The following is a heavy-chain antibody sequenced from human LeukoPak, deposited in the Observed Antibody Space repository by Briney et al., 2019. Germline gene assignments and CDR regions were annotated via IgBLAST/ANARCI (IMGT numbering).Heavy chain of an antibody. D-gene: IGHD1-26*01. CDR1: GFTFSSYE. CDR2: ISSSGRTM. V-gene: IGHV3-48*03. CDR3: ARDNYSGSRYFDH. Sequence: GGSQRLSCAASGFTFSSYEMNWLRQAPGKGLEWVSYISSSGRTMYYADSVKGRFTVSRDNAKNSLYLQMNSLRAEDTAIYYCARDNYSGSRYFDHWGQGTLVTVSS. J-gene: IGHJ4*02.